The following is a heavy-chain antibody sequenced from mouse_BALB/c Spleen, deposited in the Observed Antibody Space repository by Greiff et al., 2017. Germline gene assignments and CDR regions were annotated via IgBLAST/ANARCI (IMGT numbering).Heavy chain of an antibody. V-gene: IGHV1-5*01. CDR2: IYPGNSDT. CDR1: GYSFTSYW. D-gene: IGHD3-3*01. CDR3: TSLRDGAMDY. Sequence: VQLQQSGTVLARPGASVKMSCKASGYSFTSYWMHWVKQRPGQGLEWIGAIYPGNSDTSYNQKFKGKAKLTAVTSASTAYMELSSLTNEDSAVYYCTSLRDGAMDYWGQGTSVTVSS. J-gene: IGHJ4*01.